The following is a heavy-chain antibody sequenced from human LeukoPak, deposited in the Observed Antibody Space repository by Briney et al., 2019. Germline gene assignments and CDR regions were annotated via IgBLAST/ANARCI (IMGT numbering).Heavy chain of an antibody. V-gene: IGHV1-2*02. D-gene: IGHD1-26*01. CDR2: INPNSGDT. CDR3: AREGPIVGATHLVDY. J-gene: IGHJ4*02. Sequence: ASVKVSCKAYGYTFTDYYMHWVRQAPGQGLEWMGWINPNSGDTNYAQKFQGRVTMTRDTSISTAYMELSRLRSDDTAVYYCAREGPIVGATHLVDYWGQGTLVTVSS. CDR1: GYTFTDYY.